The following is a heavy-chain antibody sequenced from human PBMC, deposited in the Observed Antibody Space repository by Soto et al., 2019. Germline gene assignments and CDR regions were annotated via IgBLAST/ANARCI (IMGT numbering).Heavy chain of an antibody. CDR3: ARQQQLVPPRNWFDP. J-gene: IGHJ5*02. V-gene: IGHV1-18*01. CDR2: ISAYNGNT. CDR1: GYTFTSYG. Sequence: ASVKVSCKASGYTFTSYGISWVRQAPGQGLEWMGWISAYNGNTNYAQKLQGRVTITADESTSTAYMELRSLRSEDTAVYYCARQQQLVPPRNWFDPWGQGTLVTVSS. D-gene: IGHD6-13*01.